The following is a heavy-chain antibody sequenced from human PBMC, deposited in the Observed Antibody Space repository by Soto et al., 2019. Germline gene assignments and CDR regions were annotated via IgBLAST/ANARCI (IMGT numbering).Heavy chain of an antibody. CDR3: TRLEAGVDCSSYSCYTSHGMDV. CDR2: IRSKANSYAT. CDR1: GFTFSGFA. J-gene: IGHJ6*02. V-gene: IGHV3-73*01. D-gene: IGHD2-2*02. Sequence: GGSLRLSCAASGFTFSGFAMHWVRQASGKGLEWLGRIRSKANSYATAYSESVKGRMAISRDDFKNTAYLQMNSLKTEDTAVYYCTRLEAGVDCSSYSCYTSHGMDVWGQGTTVTVSS.